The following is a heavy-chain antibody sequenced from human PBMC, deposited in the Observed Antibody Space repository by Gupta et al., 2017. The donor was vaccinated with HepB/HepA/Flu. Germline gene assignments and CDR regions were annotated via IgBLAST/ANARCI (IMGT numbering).Heavy chain of an antibody. D-gene: IGHD4-11*01. CDR2: LIPIFGTA. J-gene: IGHJ6*03. V-gene: IGHV1-69*01. CDR3: ARLQKDYSTPYYYYMDV. Sequence: QVQLVQSGAAVQKPGSSVKVSCKASGGTFSSSDTSWVRQAPGQGLEWMVGLIPIFGTANYAQKFQGRVTITADESTSTAYMELSSLRSEDTAVYDCARLQKDYSTPYYYYMDVWGKGTTVTGAS. CDR1: GGTFSSSD.